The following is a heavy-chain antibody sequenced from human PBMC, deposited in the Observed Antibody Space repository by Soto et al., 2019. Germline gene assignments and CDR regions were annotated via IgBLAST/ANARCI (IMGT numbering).Heavy chain of an antibody. D-gene: IGHD3-10*01. V-gene: IGHV4-59*01. J-gene: IGHJ3*01. CDR1: GGSISSYY. CDR3: ARVWGGAFDF. CDR2: IYYSGST. Sequence: QVQVQESGPGLVKPSETLSLTCTVSGGSISSYYWSWIRQPPGKGLEWIGYIYYSGSTNYNPSLXSXVXIAXDTSKNQFSLKLSSVTAADTAVYYCARVWGGAFDFWGQGTMVTVSS.